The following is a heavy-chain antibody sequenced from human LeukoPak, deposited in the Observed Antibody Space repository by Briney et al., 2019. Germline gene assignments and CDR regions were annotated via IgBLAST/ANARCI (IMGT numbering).Heavy chain of an antibody. V-gene: IGHV1-69*01. Sequence: SVKVSCKASGGTFSSYAISWVRQDPGQGLVWMGGIIPIFGTANYAQKFQGRVTITADEPTSTAYMELRSLRSDDTAVYYCARTYYDILTGYYTDYWGQGTLVTVSP. D-gene: IGHD3-9*01. CDR1: GGTFSSYA. CDR2: IIPIFGTA. J-gene: IGHJ4*02. CDR3: ARTYYDILTGYYTDY.